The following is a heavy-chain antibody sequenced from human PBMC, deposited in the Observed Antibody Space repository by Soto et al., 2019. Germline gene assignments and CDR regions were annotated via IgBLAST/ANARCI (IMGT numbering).Heavy chain of an antibody. J-gene: IGHJ4*02. V-gene: IGHV4-59*01. D-gene: IGHD3-10*01. CDR1: GGSISSYY. Sequence: SETLSLTCTVSGGSISSYYWSWIRQPPGKGLEWIGYIYDSGSTNYNPSLKSRVTISVDTSKNQFSLRLTSVTAADTAMYYRAGPYNTYFDYWGQGTLVTGSS. CDR3: AGPYNTYFDY. CDR2: IYDSGST.